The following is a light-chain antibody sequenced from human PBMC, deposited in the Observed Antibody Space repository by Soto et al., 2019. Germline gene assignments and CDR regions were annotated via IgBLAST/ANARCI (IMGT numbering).Light chain of an antibody. CDR1: ESLAYSDGNTY. J-gene: IGKJ4*01. CDR2: HVS. Sequence: DVVMTQSPLSLPVTLGQPASISCRSSESLAYSDGNTYLSWFQQRPGQSPRRLIYHVSKRDSGVPDRFSGSGPGTDFTLKITRLAPEAVGAYSCMQGTHWPPRFGAGTKVDIK. V-gene: IGKV2-30*01. CDR3: MQGTHWPPR.